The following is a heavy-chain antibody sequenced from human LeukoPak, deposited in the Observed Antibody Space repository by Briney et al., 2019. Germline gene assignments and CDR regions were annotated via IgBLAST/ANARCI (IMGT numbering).Heavy chain of an antibody. CDR3: ARHDC. V-gene: IGHV4-39*01. Sequence: PSETLSLTCAVSGGSISSSGYYWGWICQPPGKGLEWIGSIYNSGYTYYNPSLKSRVTISVDTSKNQFYLKLSSVTAADTAVYYCARHDCWGQGTLVTVSS. CDR2: IYNSGYT. J-gene: IGHJ4*02. CDR1: GGSISSSGYY.